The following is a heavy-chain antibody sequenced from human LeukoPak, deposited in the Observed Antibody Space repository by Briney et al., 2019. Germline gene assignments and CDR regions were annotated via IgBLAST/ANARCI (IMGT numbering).Heavy chain of an antibody. D-gene: IGHD3-10*01. CDR1: GFTFSSHA. CDR3: ARDSLYYYGSGSPNWFDP. J-gene: IGHJ5*02. CDR2: IRYDGSNK. Sequence: GGSLRLSCAASGFTFSSHAMHWVRQAPGKGLEWVAFIRYDGSNKYYADSVKGRFTISRDNSKNTLYLQMNSLRAEDTAVYYCARDSLYYYGSGSPNWFDPWGQGTLVTVSS. V-gene: IGHV3-30*02.